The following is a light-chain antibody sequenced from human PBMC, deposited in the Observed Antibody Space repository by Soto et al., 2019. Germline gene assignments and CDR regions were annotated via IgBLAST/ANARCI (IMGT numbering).Light chain of an antibody. CDR2: DRS. V-gene: IGKV1-5*01. Sequence: DIQMTQSPSTFSASLWYRVSSTCRASQGLGRWVAWHQQRPGQAPKSLIYDRSILEPGVPSRFSGSGSGTEFTLTISSLQSDDFATYYCQQYDNNPWTFGQGTKVDI. CDR3: QQYDNNPWT. CDR1: QGLGRW. J-gene: IGKJ1*01.